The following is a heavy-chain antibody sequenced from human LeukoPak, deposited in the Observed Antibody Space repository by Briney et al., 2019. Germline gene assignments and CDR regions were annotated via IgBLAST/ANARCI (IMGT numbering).Heavy chain of an antibody. D-gene: IGHD6-19*01. J-gene: IGHJ4*02. V-gene: IGHV3-23*01. CDR3: AKELSGGWPFDY. Sequence: GGSLRLSCAASGFTFSSYSMNWVRQAPGKGLEWVSGLSGSGGNTIYADSAKGRFTISRDNSKNTMFLQMNSLRAEDTAVYYCAKELSGGWPFDYWGQGALVTVSS. CDR1: GFTFSSYS. CDR2: LSGSGGNT.